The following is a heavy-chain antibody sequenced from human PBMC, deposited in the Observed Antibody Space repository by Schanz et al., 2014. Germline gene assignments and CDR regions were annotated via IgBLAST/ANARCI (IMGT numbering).Heavy chain of an antibody. CDR3: ASGGELHRVGRHFDL. D-gene: IGHD3-10*01. CDR2: IGGSDGNT. CDR1: GYTFTRSG. Sequence: QVQLVQSGGEVKTPGASVKVSCKASGYTFTRSGISWVRQAPGQGLEWMGWIGGSDGNTNFAQKFQGRVTMTTDTSTSTASMELTSLRSDDTAVYYCASGGELHRVGRHFDLWGRGTLVTVSS. J-gene: IGHJ2*01. V-gene: IGHV1-18*01.